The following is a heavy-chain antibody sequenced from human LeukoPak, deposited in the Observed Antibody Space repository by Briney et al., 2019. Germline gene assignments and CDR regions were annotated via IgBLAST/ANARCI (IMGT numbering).Heavy chain of an antibody. CDR3: ARDLVMNIVVVPAAIKADAFDI. J-gene: IGHJ3*02. D-gene: IGHD2-2*02. V-gene: IGHV1-58*02. Sequence: SVKVSCKASGFTFTSSAMQWVRQARGQRLEWIGWIVVGSGNTNYAQKFQERVTITRDMSTSTAYMELSSLRSEDTAVYYCARDLVMNIVVVPAAIKADAFDIWGQGTMVTVSS. CDR1: GFTFTSSA. CDR2: IVVGSGNT.